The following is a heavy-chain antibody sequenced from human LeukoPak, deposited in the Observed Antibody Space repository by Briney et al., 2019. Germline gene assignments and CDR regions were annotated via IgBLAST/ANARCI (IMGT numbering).Heavy chain of an antibody. D-gene: IGHD6-13*01. Sequence: GGSLRLSCAASGFTFSDYYMSWIRQTPGKGLEWISYISSSGSTIYNADSIKGRFTISRDNAKNSLHLQMNSLRAEDTAVYYCASGSSAAGGSNFDYWGQGTLVTVSS. V-gene: IGHV3-11*04. CDR2: ISSSGSTI. CDR1: GFTFSDYY. J-gene: IGHJ4*02. CDR3: ASGSSAAGGSNFDY.